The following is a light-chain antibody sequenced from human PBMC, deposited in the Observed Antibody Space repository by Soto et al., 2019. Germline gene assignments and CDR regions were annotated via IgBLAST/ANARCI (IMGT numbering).Light chain of an antibody. CDR1: QDINNF. CDR2: DAS. CDR3: QQYEDLPLT. J-gene: IGKJ1*01. Sequence: DIQMTQSPSSLSASVGDSVTLPCQASQDINNFLNWYQQKPGKPPQLLIYDASTLEKGVPSRFSGAGSGADFAFTISNLQTEDSATYYCQQYEDLPLTFGQGTKVEIK. V-gene: IGKV1-33*01.